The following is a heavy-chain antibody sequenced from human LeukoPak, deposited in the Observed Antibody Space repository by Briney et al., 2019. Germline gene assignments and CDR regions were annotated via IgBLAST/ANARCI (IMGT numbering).Heavy chain of an antibody. CDR2: IIPIFSTA. CDR1: GGTFSSYA. V-gene: IGHV1-69*13. Sequence: ASVKVSCKASGGTFSSYAISWVRQAPGQGLEWMGGIIPIFSTANYAQKFQGRVTITADESTSTAYMELSSLRSEDTAVYYCARGAHTGYDLDYWGQGTLVTVSS. D-gene: IGHD5-12*01. J-gene: IGHJ4*02. CDR3: ARGAHTGYDLDY.